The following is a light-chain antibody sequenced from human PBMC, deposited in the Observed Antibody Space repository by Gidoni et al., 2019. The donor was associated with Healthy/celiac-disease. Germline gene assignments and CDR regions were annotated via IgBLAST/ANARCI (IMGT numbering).Light chain of an antibody. CDR3: PKYTRALFT. V-gene: IGKV1-27*01. CDR1: QGISNH. Sequence: DIEMAQTPSSLSAYVGDRVTTTCRASQGISNHLACYQQKPGKVPKLLIYAASPLQSGFPSRFSGSGSGTDLTLTLRSLQPEYVATYYCPKYTRALFTFGPGTKVDIK. J-gene: IGKJ3*01. CDR2: AAS.